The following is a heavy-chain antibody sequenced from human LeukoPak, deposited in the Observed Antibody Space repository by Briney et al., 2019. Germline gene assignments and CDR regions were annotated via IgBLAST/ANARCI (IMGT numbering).Heavy chain of an antibody. CDR1: GFTFSSYW. D-gene: IGHD5-12*01. CDR2: IKRDGSEK. Sequence: PGGSLRLSCAASGFTFSSYWMSWVRQAPGKGLEWVANIKRDGSEKYYVDSVKGRFTISRDNAKNSLYLQMNSLRAEDTAVYYCAREPYSGSHGWFDPWGQGTLVTVSS. J-gene: IGHJ5*02. V-gene: IGHV3-7*01. CDR3: AREPYSGSHGWFDP.